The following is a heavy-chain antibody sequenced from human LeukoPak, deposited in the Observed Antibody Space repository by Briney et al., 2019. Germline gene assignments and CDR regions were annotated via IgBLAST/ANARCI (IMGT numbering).Heavy chain of an antibody. V-gene: IGHV3-7*01. CDR1: GFKFSYYW. J-gene: IGHJ4*02. D-gene: IGHD2-15*01. CDR2: IKESGSEK. CDR3: ARGWGEKGRCRGGNCNNPQFDY. Sequence: GGSLRLSCAASGFKFSYYWMTWVRQAPGKGLEWLANIKESGSEKYYVDSVKGRFTISRDNADNLVYLQMNSLRVDDTAVYYCARGWGEKGRCRGGNCNNPQFDYWGQGILVTVSS.